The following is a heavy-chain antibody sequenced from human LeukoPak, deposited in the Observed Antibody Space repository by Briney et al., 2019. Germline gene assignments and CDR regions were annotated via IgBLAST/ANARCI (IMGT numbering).Heavy chain of an antibody. Sequence: ASVKVSCKGSGYAFTSYGISWVRQAPGQGLEWMGWISAYNGNTNYAQKLQGRVTMTTDTSTSTAYMELRSLRSDDTVVYYCARWPAAHAFDIWGQGTMVTVSS. D-gene: IGHD6-13*01. J-gene: IGHJ3*02. CDR2: ISAYNGNT. V-gene: IGHV1-18*01. CDR1: GYAFTSYG. CDR3: ARWPAAHAFDI.